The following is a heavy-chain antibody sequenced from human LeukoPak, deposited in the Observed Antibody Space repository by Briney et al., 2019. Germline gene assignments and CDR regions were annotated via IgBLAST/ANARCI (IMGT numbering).Heavy chain of an antibody. J-gene: IGHJ4*02. V-gene: IGHV3-7*01. CDR3: ARVQGDYYYGSGSYYNFEGYYFDY. Sequence: GGSLRLSCAASGFTFSSYEMNWVRQAPGKGLEWVANVKQDGSEKYYVDSVKGRFTISRDNAKNSLYLQMNSLRAEDTAVYYCARVQGDYYYGSGSYYNFEGYYFDYWAREPWSPSPQ. CDR2: VKQDGSEK. D-gene: IGHD3-10*01. CDR1: GFTFSSYE.